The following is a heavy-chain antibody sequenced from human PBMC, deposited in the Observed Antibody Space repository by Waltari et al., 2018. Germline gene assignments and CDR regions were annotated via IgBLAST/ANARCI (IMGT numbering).Heavy chain of an antibody. CDR3: AREAATIQTYFDY. Sequence: EVQLTASGGGLVQPGGSMSLSCAAYGFRFSDHNIDWDRQAPGKGLEWVGRTRNKVNSYTTEYAASVKGRFTISRDDSKNSLHLQMNSPKTEDTAVYYCAREAATIQTYFDYWGQGTLVTVSS. V-gene: IGHV3-72*01. J-gene: IGHJ4*02. CDR2: TRNKVNSYTT. D-gene: IGHD5-12*01. CDR1: GFRFSDHN.